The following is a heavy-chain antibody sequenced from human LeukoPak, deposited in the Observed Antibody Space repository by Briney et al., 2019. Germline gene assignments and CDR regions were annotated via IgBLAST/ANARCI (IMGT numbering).Heavy chain of an antibody. CDR2: IIPIFGTA. J-gene: IGHJ4*02. CDR3: ASDTYYYDSSGYYILSY. Sequence: SVTVTCKASARTFSSYAISWVRQAPGQGLECMGGIIPIFGTANYAQKFQGRVTITADESTSTAYMELSSLRSEDTAVYYCASDTYYYDSSGYYILSYWGQGTLVTVSS. CDR1: ARTFSSYA. D-gene: IGHD3-22*01. V-gene: IGHV1-69*13.